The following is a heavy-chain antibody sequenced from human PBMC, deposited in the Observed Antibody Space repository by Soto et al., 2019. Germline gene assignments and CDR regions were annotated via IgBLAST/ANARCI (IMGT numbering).Heavy chain of an antibody. J-gene: IGHJ5*01. D-gene: IGHD2-2*01. CDR3: ARLVVVDPVANA. Sequence: SETLSLTCSVCGGSLSYNSYYSGWNRQPPGKGLESIGLIFYTDATYYSPSVKDRVTLSVDTSKISFSPNLTSVTAAATAVYFCARLVVVDPVANAWGQGTLVTVSS. V-gene: IGHV4-39*02. CDR2: IFYTDAT. CDR1: GGSLSYNSYY.